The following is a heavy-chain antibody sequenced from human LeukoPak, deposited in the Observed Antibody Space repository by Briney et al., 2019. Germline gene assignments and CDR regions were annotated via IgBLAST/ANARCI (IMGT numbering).Heavy chain of an antibody. CDR1: GFTFSSYE. J-gene: IGHJ6*03. Sequence: GGSLRLSCAASGFTFSSYEMNWVRQAPGKGLEWVSYISSFSSTIYYADSVMGRFTISRDNAKNSLYLQMNSLRAEDTALYYCARMNYDILTGYYDYYYYMDVWGKGTTVTVSS. CDR2: ISSFSSTI. CDR3: ARMNYDILTGYYDYYYYMDV. D-gene: IGHD3-9*01. V-gene: IGHV3-48*03.